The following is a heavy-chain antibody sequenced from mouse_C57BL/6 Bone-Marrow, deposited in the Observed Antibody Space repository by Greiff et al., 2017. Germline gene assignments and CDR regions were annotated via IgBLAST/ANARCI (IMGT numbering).Heavy chain of an antibody. Sequence: VQLQQSGAELVRPGTSVKMSCTASGYTFTNYWIGWAKQRPGHGLEWIGDIYPACGYTNYNEKFKGKATLTADKSSSTAYMQFSSLTSEDSAIYYCARSYYGSRMDYWGQGTSVTVSS. CDR2: IYPACGYT. CDR3: ARSYYGSRMDY. CDR1: GYTFTNYW. D-gene: IGHD1-1*01. V-gene: IGHV1-63*01. J-gene: IGHJ4*01.